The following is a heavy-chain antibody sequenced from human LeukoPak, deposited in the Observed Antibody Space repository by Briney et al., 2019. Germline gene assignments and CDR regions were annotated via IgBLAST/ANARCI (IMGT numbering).Heavy chain of an antibody. V-gene: IGHV1-24*01. Sequence: ASVKVSCKVSGYTLTELSMHWVRQAPGKGLEWMGGFDPEDGETIYAQKFQGRVTMTEDTSTDTAYMELSSLRSEDTAVYYCATAPRGRGGWYFDLWGRGTLVTVSS. CDR1: GYTLTELS. J-gene: IGHJ2*01. CDR3: ATAPRGRGGWYFDL. CDR2: FDPEDGET.